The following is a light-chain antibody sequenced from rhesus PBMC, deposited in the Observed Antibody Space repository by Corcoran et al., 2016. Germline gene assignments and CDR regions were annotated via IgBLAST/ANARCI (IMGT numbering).Light chain of an antibody. V-gene: IGKV3-24*04. CDR2: GAS. CDR1: QSVSSY. J-gene: IGKJ2*01. Sequence: EIVMTQSPATLALSPGERATLSRRASQSVSSYLAWSQQKQGQAPRLLIYGASNRAPGIPDRFSGGGSGTDVTLTVRSLEPVDVGVYFCLQSSNWPYSFGQGTKVEIK. CDR3: LQSSNWPYS.